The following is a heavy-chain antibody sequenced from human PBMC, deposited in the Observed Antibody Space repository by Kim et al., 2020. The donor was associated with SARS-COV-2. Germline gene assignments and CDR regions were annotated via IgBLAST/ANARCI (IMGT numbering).Heavy chain of an antibody. Sequence: GGSLRLSCAASGFTFSIAAMHWVRQASGKGLEWVGHVRNRANHYATSYTASVRGRFTISRDDSTNTAYLQMHNLKTEDTAVYFCTRQGVAAEVDYWGQG. CDR1: GFTFSIAA. J-gene: IGHJ4*02. D-gene: IGHD3-3*01. CDR3: TRQGVAAEVDY. CDR2: VRNRANHYAT. V-gene: IGHV3-73*01.